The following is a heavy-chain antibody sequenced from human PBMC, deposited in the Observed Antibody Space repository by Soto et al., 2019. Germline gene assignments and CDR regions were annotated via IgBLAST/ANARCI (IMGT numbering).Heavy chain of an antibody. CDR2: ISSSGSTI. D-gene: IGHD3-22*01. J-gene: IGHJ3*02. CDR1: GFTFSDYY. CDR3: ARDGDYYYSSGYFLRDAFDI. V-gene: IGHV3-11*01. Sequence: QVQLVESGGGLVKPGGSLRLSCAASGFTFSDYYMSWIRQAPGKGLEWISYISSSGSTIYYADSVKGRFTISRDNAKNSLYLQMNSLRGEDTAVYYCARDGDYYYSSGYFLRDAFDIWGQGTMVTVSS.